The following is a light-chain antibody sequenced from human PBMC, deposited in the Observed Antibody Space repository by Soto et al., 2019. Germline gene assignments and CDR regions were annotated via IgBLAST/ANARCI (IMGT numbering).Light chain of an antibody. CDR1: QSVTNNH. CDR2: GAF. CDR3: QQYSTSRGT. Sequence: DIVLTQSPGTLSLSPGESATLSCRASQSVTNNHLAWYQHKPGQAPRLLIYGAFTRATGVPDRFSGSGSGTDITLTISRLDPEDSVEYYCQQYSTSRGTFGQGTKVEMK. V-gene: IGKV3-20*01. J-gene: IGKJ1*01.